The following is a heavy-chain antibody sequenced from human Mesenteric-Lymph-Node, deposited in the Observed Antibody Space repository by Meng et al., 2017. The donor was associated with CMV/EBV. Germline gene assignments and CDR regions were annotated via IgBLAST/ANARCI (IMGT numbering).Heavy chain of an antibody. CDR3: ARDWYRPPRPYYGMDV. V-gene: IGHV1-69*06. J-gene: IGHJ6*02. D-gene: IGHD6-13*01. CDR1: GGTFSSYA. CDR2: IIPIFGTA. Sequence: SVKVSCKASGGTFSSYAISWVRQAPGQGLEWMGGIIPIFGTANYAQKFQGRVTITADKSTSTAYMELSSLRSEDTAVYYCARDWYRPPRPYYGMDVWGQGTTVTVSS.